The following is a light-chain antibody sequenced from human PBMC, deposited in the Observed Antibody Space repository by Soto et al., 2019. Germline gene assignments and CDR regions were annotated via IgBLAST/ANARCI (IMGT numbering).Light chain of an antibody. V-gene: IGKV1-33*01. CDR2: DTS. CDR3: QQYDNSLT. Sequence: DIQMTQSPSSLSASVGDRVTITCQASQDINNYLNWYQQKSGKAPKLLIYDTSKLETGVPSRFRGSGSGTDFTFTISSLQPEDIATYYCQQYDNSLTFGGGTKVEIK. CDR1: QDINNY. J-gene: IGKJ4*01.